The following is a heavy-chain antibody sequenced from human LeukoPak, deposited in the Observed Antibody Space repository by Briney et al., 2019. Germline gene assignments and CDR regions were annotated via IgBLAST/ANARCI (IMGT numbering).Heavy chain of an antibody. J-gene: IGHJ5*02. V-gene: IGHV4-31*03. CDR3: ARARGIAVAVNWFDP. CDR2: IYYSGST. Sequence: KPSETLSLTCTVSGGSISSGGYYWSWIRQHPGKGLEWIGYIYYSGSTYYNPSLKSRVTISVDTSKNQFSLKLSSVTAADTAVYYCARARGIAVAVNWFDPWGQGTLVTASS. CDR1: GGSISSGGYY. D-gene: IGHD6-19*01.